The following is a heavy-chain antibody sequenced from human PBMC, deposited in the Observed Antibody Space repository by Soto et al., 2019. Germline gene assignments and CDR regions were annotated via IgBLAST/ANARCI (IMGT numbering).Heavy chain of an antibody. J-gene: IGHJ6*02. V-gene: IGHV3-23*01. CDR1: GFTFSSCS. CDR3: AKGRIYHYHYGVDV. Sequence: EVQLLESGGGLVQPGGSLRLSCAASGFTFSSCSMGWVRQAPGKGLEWVSDIIDSGGSTYYADSVKGRFTISRDNSKSTLYLQMNSLRAEDTALYYCAKGRIYHYHYGVDVWGPGTTVTVSS. CDR2: IIDSGGST.